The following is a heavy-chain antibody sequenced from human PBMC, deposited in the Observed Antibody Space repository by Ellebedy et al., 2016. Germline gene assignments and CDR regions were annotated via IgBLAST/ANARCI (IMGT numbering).Heavy chain of an antibody. V-gene: IGHV3-23*01. J-gene: IGHJ5*02. CDR1: GFTFSNYA. CDR2: ISGSGGNT. CDR3: AKGWGFDP. D-gene: IGHD1-26*01. Sequence: GGSLRLSCAASGFTFSNYAMSWVRQGPGKGLEWVSVISGSGGNTYYADSVKGRFTISRDNSKNTLYLQINSLRAEDTALYYCAKGWGFDPWGQGTLVTVSS.